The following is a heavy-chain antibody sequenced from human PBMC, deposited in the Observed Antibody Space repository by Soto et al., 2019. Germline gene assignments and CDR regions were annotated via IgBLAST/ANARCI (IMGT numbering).Heavy chain of an antibody. CDR2: IRSKAYGGTT. D-gene: IGHD2-21*02. V-gene: IGHV3-49*04. J-gene: IGHJ4*02. CDR1: GFTFGDYA. Sequence: GGSLRLSCTASGFTFGDYAMSWVRQAPGKGLEWVGFIRSKAYGGTTEYAASVKGRFTISRDDSKSIAYLQMNSLKTEDTAVYYCTRDKLAYCGGDCYLDPYYFDYWGQGTLVTVSS. CDR3: TRDKLAYCGGDCYLDPYYFDY.